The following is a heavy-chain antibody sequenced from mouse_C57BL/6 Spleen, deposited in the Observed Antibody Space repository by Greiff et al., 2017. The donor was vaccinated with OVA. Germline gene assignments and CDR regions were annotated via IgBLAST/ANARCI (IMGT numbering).Heavy chain of an antibody. CDR3: VREGVALDY. V-gene: IGHV10-1*01. CDR1: GFSFNTYA. D-gene: IGHD1-3*01. J-gene: IGHJ2*01. Sequence: DVKLVESGGGLVQPKGSLKLSCAASGFSFNTYAMNWVRQAPGKGLEWVARIRSKSNNYATYYADSVKDRFTISRDDSESMLYLQMNNLKTEDTAMYYCVREGVALDYWGQGTTLTVSS. CDR2: IRSKSNNYAT.